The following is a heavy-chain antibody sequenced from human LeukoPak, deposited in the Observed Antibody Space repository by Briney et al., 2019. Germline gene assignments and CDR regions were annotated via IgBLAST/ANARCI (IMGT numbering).Heavy chain of an antibody. D-gene: IGHD3-16*01. CDR3: ARDWADY. V-gene: IGHV3-30-3*01. Sequence: GGSLRLSCAASGFTFSSYAMHWVRQAPGKGLEWVAVISYDGSNIYYTDSVKGRFTISRDKSKNTLYLQMNSLRAEDTAVYYCARDWADYWGQGTLVTVSS. CDR1: GFTFSSYA. CDR2: ISYDGSNI. J-gene: IGHJ4*02.